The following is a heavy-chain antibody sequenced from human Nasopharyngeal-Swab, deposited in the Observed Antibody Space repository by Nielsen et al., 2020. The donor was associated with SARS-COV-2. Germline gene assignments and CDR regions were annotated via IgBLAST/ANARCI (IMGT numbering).Heavy chain of an antibody. CDR1: GGSISSYY. J-gene: IGHJ6*02. D-gene: IGHD6-6*01. Sequence: SETLSLTCTVSGGSISSYYWSWIRQPPGKGLEWIGSIYYSGSTYYNPSLKSRVTISVDTSKNQFSLKLSSVTAADTAVYYCARQSISDYYYGMDVWGQGTTVTVSS. V-gene: IGHV4-59*05. CDR3: ARQSISDYYYGMDV. CDR2: IYYSGST.